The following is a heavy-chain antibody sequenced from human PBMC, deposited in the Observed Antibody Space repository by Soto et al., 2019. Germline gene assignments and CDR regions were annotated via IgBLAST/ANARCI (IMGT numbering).Heavy chain of an antibody. CDR3: ARVGGYRAYGEFDY. Sequence: PSETLSLTSTVSGGSVSSSRYYWSWIRQPPGKGLEWIGYIYYSGSTNYNPSLKSRLTMSIDTSKHQFSLKLTSVTAADTAVYYCARVGGYRAYGEFDYWGQGTLVTVSS. V-gene: IGHV4-61*01. CDR1: GGSVSSSRYY. D-gene: IGHD5-12*01. J-gene: IGHJ4*02. CDR2: IYYSGST.